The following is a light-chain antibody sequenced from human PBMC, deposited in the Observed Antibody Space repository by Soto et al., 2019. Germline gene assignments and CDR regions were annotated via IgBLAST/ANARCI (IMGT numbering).Light chain of an antibody. J-gene: IGKJ5*01. CDR2: GAA. Sequence: VLTQSPGTLSFSPGETATLTCRASPSLSNNYLAWYQQKPGRPPRILIYGAAYRASGVPDRFSGSGSGTEFTLTISSLQSEDFAVYYCQQFHNWPPITFGQGTRLEIK. V-gene: IGKV3-20*01. CDR1: PSLSNNY. CDR3: QQFHNWPPIT.